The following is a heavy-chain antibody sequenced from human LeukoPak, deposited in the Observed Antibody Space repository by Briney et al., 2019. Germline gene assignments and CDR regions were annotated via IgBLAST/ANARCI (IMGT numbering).Heavy chain of an antibody. Sequence: GASVKVSCKASGYTFTGYYMHWVRQAPGQGLEWMGWINPNSGGTNYAQKFQGRVTMTRDTSISTAYMELSRLRSDDTAVYYCARDYAAPVASYISSWADYWGQGTLVTVPS. CDR3: ARDYAAPVASYISSWADY. CDR1: GYTFTGYY. D-gene: IGHD6-13*01. J-gene: IGHJ4*02. V-gene: IGHV1-2*02. CDR2: INPNSGGT.